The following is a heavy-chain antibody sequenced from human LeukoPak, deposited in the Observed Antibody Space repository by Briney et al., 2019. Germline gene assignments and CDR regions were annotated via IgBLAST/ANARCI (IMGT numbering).Heavy chain of an antibody. D-gene: IGHD6-19*01. CDR1: GFTFSSYA. CDR3: ASSPSGWYPFFDY. J-gene: IGHJ4*02. Sequence: PGGSLRLSCAASGFTFSSYAMHWVRQAPGKGLEWVAVISYDGSNKYYADSVKGRFTISRDNSKNTLYLQMNSLRAEDTAVYYCASSPSGWYPFFDYWGQGTLVTVSS. V-gene: IGHV3-30-3*01. CDR2: ISYDGSNK.